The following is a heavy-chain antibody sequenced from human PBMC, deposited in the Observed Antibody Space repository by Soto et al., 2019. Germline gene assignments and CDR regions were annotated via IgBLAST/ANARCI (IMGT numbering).Heavy chain of an antibody. CDR2: IYPVDSDT. D-gene: IGHD6-6*01. Sequence: PGESLKISCKGSGYSFTSYWIGWVRQMPGNGLDWMRIIYPVDSDTRYSPSFQRQVTISADKSISTAYLQWSSLKASDTAMYYCARAGYGYSSSPGVDYWGQGTLVTVSS. V-gene: IGHV5-51*01. CDR1: GYSFTSYW. CDR3: ARAGYGYSSSPGVDY. J-gene: IGHJ4*02.